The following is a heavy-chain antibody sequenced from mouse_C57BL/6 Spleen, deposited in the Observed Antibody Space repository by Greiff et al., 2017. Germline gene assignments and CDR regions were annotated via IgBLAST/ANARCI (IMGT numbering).Heavy chain of an antibody. CDR2: ISGGGGNT. CDR3: ARHSNYPYYAMDY. D-gene: IGHD2-5*01. V-gene: IGHV5-9*01. J-gene: IGHJ4*01. CDR1: GFTFSSYT. Sequence: EVKVEESGGGLVKPGGSLKLSCAASGFTFSSYTMSWVRQTPEKRLEWVATISGGGGNTYYPDSVKGRFTISRDNAKNTLYLQMSSLRSEDTALYYCARHSNYPYYAMDYWGQGTSVTVSS.